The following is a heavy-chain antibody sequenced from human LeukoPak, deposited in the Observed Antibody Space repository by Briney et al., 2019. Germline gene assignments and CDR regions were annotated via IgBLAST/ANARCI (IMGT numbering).Heavy chain of an antibody. V-gene: IGHV3-48*01. D-gene: IGHD3-22*01. Sequence: GGSLRLSCTASGFTFSSYSMNWVRQAPGKGLEWVSYISSSSSTIYYADSVKGRFTISRDNAKNSLYLQMNSLRAEDTAVYYCARGAGDSSGYYYVGEYYFDYWGQGTLVTVSS. CDR3: ARGAGDSSGYYYVGEYYFDY. CDR1: GFTFSSYS. CDR2: ISSSSSTI. J-gene: IGHJ4*02.